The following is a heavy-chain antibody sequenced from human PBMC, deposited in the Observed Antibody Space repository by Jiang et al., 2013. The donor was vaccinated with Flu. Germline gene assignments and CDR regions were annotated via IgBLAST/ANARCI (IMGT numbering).Heavy chain of an antibody. Sequence: RQAPGQGLEWMGSNQPPTGDSTLYAQKFQGRVTMTRDTSTSTVYMELSSLKSEDTAVYYCAREGVVYGDNLMWCDYWGQGTLVTVSS. D-gene: IGHD3-3*01. V-gene: IGHV1-46*01. CDR2: QPPTGDST. J-gene: IGHJ4*02. CDR3: AREGVVYGDNLMWCDY.